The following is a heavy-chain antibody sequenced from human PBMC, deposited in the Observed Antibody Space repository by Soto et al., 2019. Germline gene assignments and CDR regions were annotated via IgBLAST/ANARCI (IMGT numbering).Heavy chain of an antibody. Sequence: GASVKVSCKASGGTFSSYAISWVRQAPGQGLEWMGGIIPIFGTANYAQKFQGRVTITADESTSTAYMELSSLRSEDTAVYYCARDLRVRGVRGAFDIWGQGTRVTVSS. CDR1: GGTFSSYA. CDR3: ARDLRVRGVRGAFDI. D-gene: IGHD3-10*01. J-gene: IGHJ3*02. CDR2: IIPIFGTA. V-gene: IGHV1-69*13.